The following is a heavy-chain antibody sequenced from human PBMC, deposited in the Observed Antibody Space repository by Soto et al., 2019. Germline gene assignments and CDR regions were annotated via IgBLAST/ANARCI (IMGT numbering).Heavy chain of an antibody. J-gene: IGHJ4*02. CDR1: GFTFSSYW. CDR3: ARDRPIAVAGTDY. D-gene: IGHD6-19*01. V-gene: IGHV3-7*01. CDR2: IKQDGSEK. Sequence: GESLKISCAASGFTFSSYWMSWVRQAPGKGLEWVANIKQDGSEKYYVDSVKGRFTISRDNAKNSLYLQMNSLRAEDTAVYYCARDRPIAVAGTDYWGQGTLVTVSS.